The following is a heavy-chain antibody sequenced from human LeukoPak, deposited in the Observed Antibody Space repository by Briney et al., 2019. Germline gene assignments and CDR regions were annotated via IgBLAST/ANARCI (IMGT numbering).Heavy chain of an antibody. Sequence: ASVKVSCKASGGTFSSYAIIWVRQAPGQGLEWMGGIIPIFGTANYAQKFQGRVTITTDESTSTAYMELSSLRSEDTAVYYCARNELNYYDSSGYYPFDYWGQGTLVTVSS. CDR1: GGTFSSYA. CDR3: ARNELNYYDSSGYYPFDY. V-gene: IGHV1-69*05. CDR2: IIPIFGTA. D-gene: IGHD3-22*01. J-gene: IGHJ4*02.